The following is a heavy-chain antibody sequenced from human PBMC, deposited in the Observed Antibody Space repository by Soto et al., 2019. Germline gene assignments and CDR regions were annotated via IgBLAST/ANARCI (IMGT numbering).Heavy chain of an antibody. CDR3: ARHHPGYYDLWSGSYYFDY. J-gene: IGHJ4*02. D-gene: IGHD3-3*01. V-gene: IGHV4-34*01. CDR2: INHSGST. Sequence: SETLSLTCAVYGGSFSGYYWSWIRQPPGKGLEWIGEINHSGSTNYNPSLKSRVTISVDTSKNQFSLKLSSVTAADTAVYYCARHHPGYYDLWSGSYYFDYWGQGTLVTVSS. CDR1: GGSFSGYY.